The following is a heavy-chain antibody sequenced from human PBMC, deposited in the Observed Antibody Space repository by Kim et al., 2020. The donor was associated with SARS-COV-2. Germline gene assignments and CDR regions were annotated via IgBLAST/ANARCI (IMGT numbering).Heavy chain of an antibody. CDR3: ARGSRWLGRS. J-gene: IGHJ4*02. Sequence: SETLSLTCAVYGGSFSGYYWSWIRQPPGKGLEWIGEINHSGSTNYNPSLKSRVTISVDTSKNQFSLKLSSVTAADTAVYYCARGSRWLGRSWGQGTLVTVSS. CDR1: GGSFSGYY. V-gene: IGHV4-34*01. CDR2: INHSGST. D-gene: IGHD6-19*01.